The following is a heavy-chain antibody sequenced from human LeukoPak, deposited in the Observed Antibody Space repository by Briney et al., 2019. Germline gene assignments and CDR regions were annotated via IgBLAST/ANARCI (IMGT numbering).Heavy chain of an antibody. D-gene: IGHD3-10*01. CDR1: GYTFTSYD. Sequence: ASVKVSCKASGYTFTSYDINWVRQATGQELEWMGWMNPNSGNTGYAQKFQGRVTMTRNTSISTAYMELSSLRSEDTAVYYCARGRMVRGVIIWRNWFDPWGQGTLVTVSS. CDR3: ARGRMVRGVIIWRNWFDP. CDR2: MNPNSGNT. J-gene: IGHJ5*02. V-gene: IGHV1-8*01.